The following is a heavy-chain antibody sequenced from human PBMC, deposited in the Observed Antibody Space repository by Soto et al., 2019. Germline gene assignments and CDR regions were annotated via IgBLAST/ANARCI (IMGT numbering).Heavy chain of an antibody. CDR2: IYTAGGT. Sequence: SGGSLRLSCAASGFTVINTYMTLFRHPPFKGLECVSVIYTAGGTNYADSVKGRFIISRDNSKNTLYLQMNSLRAEDTAVYYCARALPVAKGGFDPWGQGTLVTVSS. V-gene: IGHV3-53*01. CDR3: ARALPVAKGGFDP. J-gene: IGHJ5*02. CDR1: GFTVINTY. D-gene: IGHD2-2*01.